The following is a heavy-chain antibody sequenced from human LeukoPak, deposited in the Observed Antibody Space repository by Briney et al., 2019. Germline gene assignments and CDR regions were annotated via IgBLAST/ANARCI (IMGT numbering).Heavy chain of an antibody. CDR1: GFTFSSYA. V-gene: IGHV3-23*01. CDR2: ISGSGGST. J-gene: IGHJ6*03. D-gene: IGHD6-25*01. CDR3: AKDRTASYYYYYMDV. Sequence: PGGSLKLSCAASGFTFSSYAMSWVRQAPGKGLEWVSAISGSGGSTHYADSVKGRLTISRDNSKNTLYLQMNSLRAEDTAVYYCAKDRTASYYYYYMDVWGKGTTGTVSS.